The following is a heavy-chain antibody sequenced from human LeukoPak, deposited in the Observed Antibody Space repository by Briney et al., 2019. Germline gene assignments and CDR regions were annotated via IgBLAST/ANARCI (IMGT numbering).Heavy chain of an antibody. CDR1: GGSISSYY. V-gene: IGHV4-59*01. D-gene: IGHD6-13*01. CDR3: ARASTAAAGTIDY. CDR2: IYYSGST. Sequence: SETLSLTCTVSGGSISSYYWSWIRQPPGKGLEWIGYIYYSGSTNYNPSLKSRVTISVDTSKNQFSLKLSSVTAADTAVYYCARASTAAAGTIDYWGQGTLVTVSS. J-gene: IGHJ4*02.